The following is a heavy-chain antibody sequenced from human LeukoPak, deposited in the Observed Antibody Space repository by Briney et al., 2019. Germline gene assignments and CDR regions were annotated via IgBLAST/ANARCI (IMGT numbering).Heavy chain of an antibody. V-gene: IGHV1-18*01. CDR1: GYSFTSYG. Sequence: ASVKVSCKASGYSFTSYGISWVRQAPGQGLEWMGWISTYNDNTNYAQKYQGRATMTTDTSTSTAYMELRSLRSDDTAVYYCARDWGSIKVITDYWGQGTLVTVSS. J-gene: IGHJ4*02. CDR2: ISTYNDNT. D-gene: IGHD3-16*01. CDR3: ARDWGSIKVITDY.